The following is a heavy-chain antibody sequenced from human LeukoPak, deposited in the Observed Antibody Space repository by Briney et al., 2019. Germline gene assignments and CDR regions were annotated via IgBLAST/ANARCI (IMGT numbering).Heavy chain of an antibody. J-gene: IGHJ4*02. CDR1: GFTFSDYS. CDR2: NDGSGDTI. V-gene: IGHV3-48*02. Sequence: SGGSLRLSCAASGFTFSDYSMNWVRQAPGKGLEWVSYNDGSGDTIYYADSVKGRFTISRDNAKNSLDLQMNSLRDEDTAVYYCPRRFDCWGQGTLVTVSS. CDR3: PRRFDC.